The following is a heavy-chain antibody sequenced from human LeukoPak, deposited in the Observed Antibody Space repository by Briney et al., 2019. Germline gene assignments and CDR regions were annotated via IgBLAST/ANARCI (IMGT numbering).Heavy chain of an antibody. CDR3: ARLSGSYYRYFDY. CDR2: ISSSSSYI. CDR1: GFTFSSYS. V-gene: IGHV3-21*01. Sequence: GGSLRLSCAASGFTFSSYSMNWLRQAPGKGLEWVSSISSSSSYIYYADSVKGRFTISRDNAKNSLYLQMNSLRVEDTAVYYCARLSGSYYRYFDYWGQGTLVTVSS. J-gene: IGHJ4*02. D-gene: IGHD1-26*01.